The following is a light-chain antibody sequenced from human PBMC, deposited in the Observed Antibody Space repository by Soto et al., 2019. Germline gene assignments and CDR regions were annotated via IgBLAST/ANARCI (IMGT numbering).Light chain of an antibody. CDR2: DAS. J-gene: IGKJ5*01. V-gene: IGKV1-33*01. CDR3: LQYEIIPT. CDR1: QNIGNY. Sequence: EIERTQAPSSLSASVGERVTITCQASQNIGNYLNWYQQXPGRAPKILIYDASNLEAGVPSRFRGSGSGTDFTFTISRMQPEDMATYYWLQYEIIPTFGQGTRLEI.